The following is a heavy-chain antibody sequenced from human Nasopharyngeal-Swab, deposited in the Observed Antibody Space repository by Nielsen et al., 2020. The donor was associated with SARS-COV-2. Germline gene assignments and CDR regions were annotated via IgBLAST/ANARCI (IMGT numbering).Heavy chain of an antibody. D-gene: IGHD3-3*01. CDR1: GYTFTSYG. J-gene: IGHJ5*02. CDR3: ARAYYDFWSGYHNWFDP. CDR2: ISAYNGNT. Sequence: ASVKVSCKASGYTFTSYGISWVRQAPGQGLEWMGWISAYNGNTNYAQKLQGRVTMTTDTSTSTAYMELRSLRSDDTAVYYYARAYYDFWSGYHNWFDPWGQGTLVTVSS. V-gene: IGHV1-18*01.